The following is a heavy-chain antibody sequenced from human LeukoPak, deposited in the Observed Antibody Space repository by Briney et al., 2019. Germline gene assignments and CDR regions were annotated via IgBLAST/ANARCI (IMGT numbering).Heavy chain of an antibody. D-gene: IGHD6-13*01. CDR1: GYSFSSYW. Sequence: GESLKISCKGSGYSFSSYWIGWVRQMPGKGLEWMGIIYPGDSDTRYSPSFQGQVTISADKSISTAYLQWSSLKASDTAMYYCARRKPSGHSSSWHEGYYFDYWGQGTLVTVSS. CDR3: ARRKPSGHSSSWHEGYYFDY. CDR2: IYPGDSDT. J-gene: IGHJ4*02. V-gene: IGHV5-51*01.